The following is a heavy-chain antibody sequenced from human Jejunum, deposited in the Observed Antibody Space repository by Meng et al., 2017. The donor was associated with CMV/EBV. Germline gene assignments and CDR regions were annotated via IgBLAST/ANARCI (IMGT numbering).Heavy chain of an antibody. CDR1: GASVSSGDYV. V-gene: IGHV4-30-4*08. Sequence: HLRDTVQRLASPPQPRSATFTVSGASVSSGDYVWTYIRQPQGKGREWIGYIYYNGRTDYNPALESRVTISLDTSKNQFSLKLTSITVADTAVYYCATRIPDTSGYYYGVFDFWGQGALVTVSS. D-gene: IGHD3-22*01. CDR3: ATRIPDTSGYYYGVFDF. CDR2: IYYNGRT. J-gene: IGHJ4*02.